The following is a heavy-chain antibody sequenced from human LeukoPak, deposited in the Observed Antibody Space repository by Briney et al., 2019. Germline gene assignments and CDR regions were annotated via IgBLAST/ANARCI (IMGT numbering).Heavy chain of an antibody. J-gene: IGHJ4*02. V-gene: IGHV4-39*01. CDR1: GGSISSSSYY. CDR3: ATSPWAPWWLVPDFDY. D-gene: IGHD6-19*01. CDR2: IYYSGST. Sequence: SETLSLTCTVSGGSISSSSYYWGWIRQPPGKGLEWIGSIYYSGSTYYNPSLKSRVTISVDTSKNQFSLKLSSLTAADTAVYYCATSPWAPWWLVPDFDYWGQGTLVTVSS.